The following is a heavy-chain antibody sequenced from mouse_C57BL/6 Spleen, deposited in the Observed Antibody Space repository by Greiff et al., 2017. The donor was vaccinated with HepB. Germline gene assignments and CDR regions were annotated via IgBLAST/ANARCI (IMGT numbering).Heavy chain of an antibody. CDR3: ARGIITTVVAKDAMDY. V-gene: IGHV14-2*01. CDR2: IDPEDGET. Sequence: VQLQQSGAELVKPGASVKLSCTASGFNIKDYYMHWVKQRTEQGLEWIGRIDPEDGETKYAPKFQGKATITADPSSNTAYLQLSSLTSEDTAVYYCARGIITTVVAKDAMDYWGQGTSVTVSS. D-gene: IGHD1-1*01. CDR1: GFNIKDYY. J-gene: IGHJ4*01.